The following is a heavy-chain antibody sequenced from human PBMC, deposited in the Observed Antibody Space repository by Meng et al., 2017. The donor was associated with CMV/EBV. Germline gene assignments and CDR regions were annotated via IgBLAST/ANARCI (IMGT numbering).Heavy chain of an antibody. Sequence: GGSLRLSCAASGFTFDDYTMHWVRQAPGKGLEWVSLISRDGGSTYYADSVKGRFTISRDNSKNSLYLQMNSLRTEDTALYYCAKARGTSLISAFDIWGQGTMVTVSS. D-gene: IGHD1-26*01. CDR2: ISRDGGST. V-gene: IGHV3-43*01. CDR3: AKARGTSLISAFDI. CDR1: GFTFDDYT. J-gene: IGHJ3*02.